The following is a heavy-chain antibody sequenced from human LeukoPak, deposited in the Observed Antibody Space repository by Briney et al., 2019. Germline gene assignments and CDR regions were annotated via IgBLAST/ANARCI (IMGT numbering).Heavy chain of an antibody. CDR3: ARVPVPTCSSTSCSNYYYYYMDV. CDR2: ISTYNGKT. V-gene: IGHV1-18*01. Sequence: ASVKVSCKASGYTFTSYGITWVRQAPGQGLEWMGWISTYNGKTNYAQKFQGRVTMTRDTSISTAYMELSRLRSDDTAVYYCARVPVPTCSSTSCSNYYYYYMDVWGKGTTVTISS. CDR1: GYTFTSYG. J-gene: IGHJ6*03. D-gene: IGHD2-2*01.